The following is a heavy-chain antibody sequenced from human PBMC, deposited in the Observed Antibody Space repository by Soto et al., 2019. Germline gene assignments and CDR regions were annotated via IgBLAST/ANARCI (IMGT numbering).Heavy chain of an antibody. J-gene: IGHJ4*02. Sequence: ASVKVSCKASGYTFTSYDINWVRQATGQGLEWMGWMNPNRGNTGYAQKFQGRVTMTRNTSISTAYMELSSLRSEDTAVYYCARGSSALWFGELLYDYWGQGTLVTVSS. CDR3: ARGSSALWFGELLYDY. V-gene: IGHV1-8*01. D-gene: IGHD3-10*01. CDR1: GYTFTSYD. CDR2: MNPNRGNT.